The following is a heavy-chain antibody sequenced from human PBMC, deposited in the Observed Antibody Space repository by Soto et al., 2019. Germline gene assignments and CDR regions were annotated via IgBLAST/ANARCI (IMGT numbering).Heavy chain of an antibody. Sequence: SSETLSLTCTVSGGSISSSSYYWGWIRQPPGKGLEWIGSIYYSGSTYYNPSLKSRVTMSVDTSKNQFSLKLSSVTAADTAVYYCARSYSSSWYSLFVLNAFDIWGQGTMVTVSS. CDR3: ARSYSSSWYSLFVLNAFDI. CDR2: IYYSGST. CDR1: GGSISSSSYY. J-gene: IGHJ3*02. D-gene: IGHD6-13*01. V-gene: IGHV4-39*01.